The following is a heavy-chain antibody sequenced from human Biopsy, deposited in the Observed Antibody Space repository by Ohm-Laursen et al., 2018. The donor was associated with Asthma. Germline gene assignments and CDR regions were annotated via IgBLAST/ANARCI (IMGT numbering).Heavy chain of an antibody. CDR2: ISYDGSNK. D-gene: IGHD2-2*01. V-gene: IGHV3-30-3*01. J-gene: IGHJ6*02. CDR1: GFTFSSYA. Sequence: SLRLSCTASGFTFSSYAMHWVRQAPGKGLEWVAVISYDGSNKYYADSVKGRFTISRDNSKNTLYLQMNSLRAEDTAVYYCARGGLGYCSSTSCYQNYYYGMDVWGQGTTVTVSS. CDR3: ARGGLGYCSSTSCYQNYYYGMDV.